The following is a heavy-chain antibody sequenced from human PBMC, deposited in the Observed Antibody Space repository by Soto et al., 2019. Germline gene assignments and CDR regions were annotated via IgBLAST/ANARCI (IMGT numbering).Heavy chain of an antibody. D-gene: IGHD6-19*01. Sequence: VQLVESGGGVVQPGRSLRLSCAASGFTFSDYAMHWVRQAPGKGLEWVAVVSHDGRNTHYADSVKGRFSISRDRSKNTVSLEMTSLRAEDTAVYYCARGGRQWLVTSDVTYWGQGALVTVSS. V-gene: IGHV3-30*03. CDR3: ARGGRQWLVTSDVTY. CDR1: GFTFSDYA. J-gene: IGHJ4*02. CDR2: VSHDGRNT.